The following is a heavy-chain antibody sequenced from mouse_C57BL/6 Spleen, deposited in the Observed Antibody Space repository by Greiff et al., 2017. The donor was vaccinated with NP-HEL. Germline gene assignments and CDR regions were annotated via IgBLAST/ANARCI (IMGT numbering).Heavy chain of an antibody. V-gene: IGHV5-17*01. J-gene: IGHJ1*03. CDR1: GFTFSDYG. CDR2: ISSGSSTI. Sequence: DVKLVEPGGGLVKPGGSLKLSCAASGFTFSDYGMHWVRQAPEKGLEWVAYISSGSSTIYYADTVKGRFTISRDNAKNTLFLQMTSLRSEDTAMYYCARGYFDVWGTGTTVTVAS. CDR3: ARGYFDV.